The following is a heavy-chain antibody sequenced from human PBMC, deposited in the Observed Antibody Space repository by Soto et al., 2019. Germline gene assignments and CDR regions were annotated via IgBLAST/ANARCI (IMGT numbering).Heavy chain of an antibody. J-gene: IGHJ4*02. D-gene: IGHD3-10*01. CDR3: ARVRRIGMSGSPGDS. V-gene: IGHV4-38-2*01. CDR2: IYFTGTT. CDR1: RYAISSGFY. Sequence: SETLSLTCDVSRYAISSGFYWAWIRQPPGKRLEWIGNIYFTGTTSYNPSLKTRVTMSVDTSKNQFSLRLSSVTAADTAVFYCARVRRIGMSGSPGDSWGQGTQVTVSS.